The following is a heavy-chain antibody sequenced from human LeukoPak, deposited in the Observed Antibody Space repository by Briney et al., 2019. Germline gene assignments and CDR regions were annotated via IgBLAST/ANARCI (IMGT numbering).Heavy chain of an antibody. V-gene: IGHV4-38-2*02. Sequence: SETLSLTCTVSGYSISSGYSWGWIRQTPGKGLEWIGSIYHSGTTYYNPSLKSRVTISVDTSENQFSLKLNSVTAADTAVYYCARDGSYYRDWFDPWGQGTLVTVS. D-gene: IGHD1-26*01. CDR1: GYSISSGYS. CDR3: ARDGSYYRDWFDP. CDR2: IYHSGTT. J-gene: IGHJ5*02.